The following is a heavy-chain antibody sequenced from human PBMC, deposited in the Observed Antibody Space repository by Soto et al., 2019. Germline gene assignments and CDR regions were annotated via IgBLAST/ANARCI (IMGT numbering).Heavy chain of an antibody. CDR3: ARGKHGDY. D-gene: IGHD3-16*01. J-gene: IGHJ4*02. Sequence: QVQLVQSGAEVKKPGASVKVSCKGSGYAFTTYGIPWVRQAPGQGHEWMGWISAHNGNTNGAQKHQGRVTVTRDTSTSTAYMELRSLRSDDTAVYYCARGKHGDYWGQGALVTVSS. CDR2: ISAHNGNT. CDR1: GYAFTTYG. V-gene: IGHV1-18*01.